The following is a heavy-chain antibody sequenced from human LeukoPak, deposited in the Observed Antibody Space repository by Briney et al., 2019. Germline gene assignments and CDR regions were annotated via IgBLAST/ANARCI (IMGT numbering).Heavy chain of an antibody. D-gene: IGHD2-2*01. Sequence: MGXXSAYNGNTNYAQELQGRVTMTTDTSTSTAYMELRSLRSDDTAVYYCAREPVVPAANWFDPWGQGTLVTVSS. J-gene: IGHJ5*02. V-gene: IGHV1-18*01. CDR3: AREPVVPAANWFDP. CDR2: XSAYNGNT.